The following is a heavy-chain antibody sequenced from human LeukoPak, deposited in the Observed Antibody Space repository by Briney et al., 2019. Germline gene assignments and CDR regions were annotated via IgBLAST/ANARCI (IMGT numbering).Heavy chain of an antibody. CDR3: RRTGVSNGYDY. CDR1: ALTSTSHW. V-gene: IGHV3-74*03. CDR2: ITPDGNAA. J-gene: IGHJ4*02. Sequence: GGSLRLSSLPAALTSTSHWTHCDRQVPGKGLMAVSRITPDGNAAAYADSVKGRFTISRYNAKNTPYLEMNSLTAEDTALYHCRRTGVSNGYDYWGQGTLVTVSS. D-gene: IGHD1-14*01.